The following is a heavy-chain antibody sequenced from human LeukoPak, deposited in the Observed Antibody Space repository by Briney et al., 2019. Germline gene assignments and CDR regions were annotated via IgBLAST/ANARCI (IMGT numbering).Heavy chain of an antibody. CDR1: GYTLTELS. J-gene: IGHJ4*02. V-gene: IGHV1-24*01. D-gene: IGHD3-10*01. Sequence: GASVKVSCKVSGYTLTELSMHWVRQAPGKGLEWMGGFDPEDGETIYAQKFQGRVTMTEGTSTDTAYMELSSLRSEDTAVYYCATGALVRGVMSYNFDYWGQGTLVTVSS. CDR3: ATGALVRGVMSYNFDY. CDR2: FDPEDGET.